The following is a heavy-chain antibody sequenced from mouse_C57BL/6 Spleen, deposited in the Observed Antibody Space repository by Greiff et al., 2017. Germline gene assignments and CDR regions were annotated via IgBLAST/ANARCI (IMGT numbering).Heavy chain of an antibody. CDR2: IDPSDSYT. CDR1: GYTFTSYW. D-gene: IGHD1-1*02. J-gene: IGHJ3*01. CDR3: ARGGGLFAY. Sequence: VQLQQPGAELVKPGASVKLSCKASGYTFTSYWMQWVKQRPGQGLEWIGEIDPSDSYTNYNQKFKGKATLTVDTSSSTAYMQLSSLTSEDSAVYYCARGGGLFAYWGQGTLVTVSA. V-gene: IGHV1-50*01.